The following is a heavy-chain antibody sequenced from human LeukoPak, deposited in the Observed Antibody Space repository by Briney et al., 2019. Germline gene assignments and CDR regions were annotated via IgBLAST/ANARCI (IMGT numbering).Heavy chain of an antibody. D-gene: IGHD3-10*01. CDR2: IYSGGST. CDR3: AREGSLRSFDY. CDR1: GFTVSNNY. Sequence: GGSLRLSCAASGFTVSNNYMSWVRQAPGKGLEWVSVIYSGGSTYYADSVKGRFTISRDNAKNSLYLQMNSLRDEDTAVYYCAREGSLRSFDYWGQGTLVTVSS. V-gene: IGHV3-53*01. J-gene: IGHJ4*02.